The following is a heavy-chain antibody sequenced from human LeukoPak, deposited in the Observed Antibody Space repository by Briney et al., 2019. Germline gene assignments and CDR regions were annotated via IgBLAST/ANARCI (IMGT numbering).Heavy chain of an antibody. CDR2: IIPIFGTA. CDR1: GGTFSSYA. D-gene: IGHD3-10*01. CDR3: ALVWFGDTEAFDI. J-gene: IGHJ3*02. Sequence: SVRVSCKASGGTFSSYAISWVRQAPGQGLEWMGRIIPIFGTANYAQRFQGRVTITTDESTSTAYMELSSLRSEDTAVYYCALVWFGDTEAFDIWGQGTMVTVSS. V-gene: IGHV1-69*05.